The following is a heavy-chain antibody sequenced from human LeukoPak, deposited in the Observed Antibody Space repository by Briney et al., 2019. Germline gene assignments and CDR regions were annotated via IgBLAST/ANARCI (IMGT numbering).Heavy chain of an antibody. V-gene: IGHV3-74*01. CDR3: ARGGKNRHFDY. J-gene: IGHJ4*02. CDR2: INSDGSST. D-gene: IGHD2/OR15-2a*01. CDR1: GFTFSSYW. Sequence: GGSLRLSCAASGFTFSSYWMHWVRQAPGKGLVWVSRINSDGSSTSYADSVKGRFTISRDNAKNTLYLQMNSLRAEDTAVYYCARGGKNRHFDYWGQGTLVTVSS.